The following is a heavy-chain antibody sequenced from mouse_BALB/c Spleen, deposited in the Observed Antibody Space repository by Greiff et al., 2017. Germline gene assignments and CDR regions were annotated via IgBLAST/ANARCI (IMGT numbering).Heavy chain of an antibody. Sequence: EVQLQQTGPELVKPGASVKISCKASGYSFTDYIMLWVKQSHGKSLEWIGNINPYYGSTSYNLKFKGKATLTVDKSSSTAYMQLNSLTSEDSAVYYCARFDDYDGFAYWGQGTLVTVSA. J-gene: IGHJ3*01. CDR1: GYSFTDYI. CDR3: ARFDDYDGFAY. V-gene: IGHV1-39*01. CDR2: INPYYGST. D-gene: IGHD2-4*01.